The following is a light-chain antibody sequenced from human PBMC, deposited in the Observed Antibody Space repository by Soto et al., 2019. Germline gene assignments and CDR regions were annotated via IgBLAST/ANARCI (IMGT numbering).Light chain of an antibody. CDR3: QQYGSSPRT. CDR1: QSIRTA. V-gene: IGKV3-20*01. J-gene: IGKJ1*01. Sequence: VSTQSPATLSLPPGESATLSCRASQSIRTALTWYQQKSGKPPRLVIYAATRRANGIPDRFSGSGSGTDFTLTISRLEPDDFAVYYCQQYGSSPRTFGQGTKVDIK. CDR2: AAT.